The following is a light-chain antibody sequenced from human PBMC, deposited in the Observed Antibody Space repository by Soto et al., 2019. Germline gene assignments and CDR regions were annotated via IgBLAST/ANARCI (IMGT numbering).Light chain of an antibody. J-gene: IGLJ2*01. CDR1: SSDVGTYNL. Sequence: QSVLTQPASVSGSPGQSITISCTGTSSDVGTYNLVSWCQQYPGKAPKLMIYEVSNRPSGVSNRFSGSKSGNTASLTISGLQAEDEADYYCSSYTSSSTLVFGGGTKLTVL. CDR3: SSYTSSSTLV. CDR2: EVS. V-gene: IGLV2-14*02.